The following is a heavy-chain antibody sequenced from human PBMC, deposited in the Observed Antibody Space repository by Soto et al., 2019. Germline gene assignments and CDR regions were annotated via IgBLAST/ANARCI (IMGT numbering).Heavy chain of an antibody. CDR3: AHRLTWDAFDI. V-gene: IGHV2-5*02. CDR2: IYWDDEK. D-gene: IGHD1-26*01. Sequence: QITLKESGPTRGKRTQTLTLTCTFSGFSLRDNGVGGGWIRQPPGKALEWLALIYWDDEKIYSPSLKTRLTITKDTSKNQVLLTMTNMDPVDTATYYCAHRLTWDAFDIWGQGTMVTVSS. CDR1: GFSLRDNGVG. J-gene: IGHJ3*02.